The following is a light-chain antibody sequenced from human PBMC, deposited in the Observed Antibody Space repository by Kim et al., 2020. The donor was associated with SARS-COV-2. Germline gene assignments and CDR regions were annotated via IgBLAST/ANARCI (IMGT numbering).Light chain of an antibody. CDR1: QSISSN. J-gene: IGKJ2*01. Sequence: LSVSPGERAPLSCRASQSISSNLAWYQQKPGQAPRLLIYGASTRATDIPVRFSGSGSGTEFTLTISSLQSEDFVVYYCQQYHNMQTFGQGTKLEIK. CDR2: GAS. V-gene: IGKV3-15*01. CDR3: QQYHNMQT.